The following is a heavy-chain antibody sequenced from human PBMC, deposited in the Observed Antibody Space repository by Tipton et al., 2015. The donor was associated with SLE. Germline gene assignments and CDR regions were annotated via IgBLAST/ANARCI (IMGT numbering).Heavy chain of an antibody. V-gene: IGHV4-39*07. J-gene: IGHJ4*02. CDR3: ARLGYCTSGVCYTGIDY. D-gene: IGHD2-8*01. Sequence: TLSLTCSVSGGSITSSPYYWGWIRQPPGKGLEWIGSLDYSGSTYSNPSLKSRISISVDRSKNQFSLNLSSVTAADTAVYYCARLGYCTSGVCYTGIDYWGQGILVTVSS. CDR1: GGSITSSPYY. CDR2: LDYSGST.